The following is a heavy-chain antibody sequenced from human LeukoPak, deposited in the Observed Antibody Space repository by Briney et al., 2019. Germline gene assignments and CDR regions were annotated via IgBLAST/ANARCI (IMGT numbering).Heavy chain of an antibody. CDR1: GYTFTGYY. D-gene: IGHD5-18*01. J-gene: IGHJ4*02. Sequence: ASVKVSCKASGYTFTGYYMRWVRQAPGQGLEWMGWINPNSGGTNYAQKFQGRVTMTRDTSISTAYMELSRLRSDDTAVYYCARASDTAMVDLVYWGQGTLVTVSS. V-gene: IGHV1-2*02. CDR2: INPNSGGT. CDR3: ARASDTAMVDLVY.